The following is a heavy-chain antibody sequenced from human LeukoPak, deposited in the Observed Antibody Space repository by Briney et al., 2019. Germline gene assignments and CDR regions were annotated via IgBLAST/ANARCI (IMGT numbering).Heavy chain of an antibody. V-gene: IGHV3-48*02. Sequence: AGGSLRLSCAASGFTFSTYSMNWVRQAPGKGLEWVSYISGSSETIYYAVSVKGRFTISRDNAKNSLYLQMNSLRDEDTAVYYCARTPPTAGLTTIGVGSDYWGQGTLVTVSS. CDR3: ARTPPTAGLTTIGVGSDY. CDR2: ISGSSETI. CDR1: GFTFSTYS. D-gene: IGHD4-11*01. J-gene: IGHJ4*02.